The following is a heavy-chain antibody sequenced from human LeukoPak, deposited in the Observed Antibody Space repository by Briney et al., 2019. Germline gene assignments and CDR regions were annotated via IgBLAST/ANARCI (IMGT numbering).Heavy chain of an antibody. V-gene: IGHV3-30*02. CDR1: GFTFTSYG. D-gene: IGHD6-13*01. Sequence: PLGSLRLSCAASGFTFTSYGIHCVRHAPAKGLEWVAFIRMYRSNNYYADSEKGRFSISRDNSKDTLYMQMNSLRAEDTAVYYCAKGGIAAAPLYNWFDPWGQGTLVTVSS. J-gene: IGHJ5*02. CDR3: AKGGIAAAPLYNWFDP. CDR2: IRMYRSNN.